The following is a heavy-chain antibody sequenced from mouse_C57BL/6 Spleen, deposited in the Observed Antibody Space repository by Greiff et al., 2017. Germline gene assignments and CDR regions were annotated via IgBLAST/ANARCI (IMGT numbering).Heavy chain of an antibody. CDR3: ARRYYYGSSYGYYAMDY. Sequence: VQLQQPGAELVRPGTSVKLSCKASGYTFTSYWMHWVKQRPGQGLEWIGVIDPSDSYTNYNQKFKGKATLTVDTSSSTAYMQLSSLTSEDSAVYYCARRYYYGSSYGYYAMDYWGQGTSVTVSS. CDR1: GYTFTSYW. J-gene: IGHJ4*01. V-gene: IGHV1-59*01. D-gene: IGHD1-1*01. CDR2: IDPSDSYT.